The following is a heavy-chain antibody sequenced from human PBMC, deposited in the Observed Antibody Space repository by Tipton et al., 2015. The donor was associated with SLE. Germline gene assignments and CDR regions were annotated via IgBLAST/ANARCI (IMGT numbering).Heavy chain of an antibody. CDR2: INHSGST. Sequence: TLSLTCAVYGGSFSGYYWSWIRQPPGKGLEWIGEINHSGSTNYNPSLKSRVTISVDTSKNQFSLKLSSVTAADTAVYYCARHVGASIKSGSHEGDAFDIWGQGTMVTVSS. V-gene: IGHV4-34*01. D-gene: IGHD1-26*01. J-gene: IGHJ3*02. CDR1: GGSFSGYY. CDR3: ARHVGASIKSGSHEGDAFDI.